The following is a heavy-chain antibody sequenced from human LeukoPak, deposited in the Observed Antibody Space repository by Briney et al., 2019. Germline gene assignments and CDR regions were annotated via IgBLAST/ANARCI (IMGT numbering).Heavy chain of an antibody. Sequence: SETLSLTCTVSGGSISSGDYYRSWIRQPPGKGLEWIGYIYYSGSTYYNPSLKSRVTISVDTSKNQFSLKLSSVTAADTAVYYCARDGYYYDRNDYWGQGTLVTVSS. CDR2: IYYSGST. CDR1: GGSISSGDYY. CDR3: ARDGYYYDRNDY. J-gene: IGHJ4*02. V-gene: IGHV4-30-4*01. D-gene: IGHD3-22*01.